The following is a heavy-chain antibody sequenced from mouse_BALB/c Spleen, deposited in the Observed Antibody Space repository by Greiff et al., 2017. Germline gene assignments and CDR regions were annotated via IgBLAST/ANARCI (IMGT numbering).Heavy chain of an antibody. V-gene: IGHV2-6-7*01. CDR2: IWGDGST. CDR1: GFSLTGYG. Sequence: VQVVESGPGLVAPSQSLSITCTVSGFSLTGYGVNWVRQPPGKGLEWLGMIWGDGSTDYNSALKSRLSISKDNSKSQVFLKMNSLQTDDTARYYCARERTTVVAPYYAMDYWGQGTSVTVSS. CDR3: ARERTTVVAPYYAMDY. J-gene: IGHJ4*01. D-gene: IGHD1-1*01.